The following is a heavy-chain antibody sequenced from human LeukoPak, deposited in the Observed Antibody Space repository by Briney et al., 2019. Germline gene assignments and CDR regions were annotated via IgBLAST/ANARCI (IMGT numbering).Heavy chain of an antibody. D-gene: IGHD2-21*01. CDR1: GFSFGNCA. CDR2: ISGTGGAT. CDR3: VKDPRDTYGTNWFVS. V-gene: IGHV3-23*01. J-gene: IGHJ5*01. Sequence: GGSLRLSCVASGFSFGNCAMSWVRQAPGKGLQWVSQISGTGGATWYAGFARDRFTISRDNSKKTLYLQMSGLRVEDTAMYYCVKDPRDTYGTNWFVSWGQGTLLIVSS.